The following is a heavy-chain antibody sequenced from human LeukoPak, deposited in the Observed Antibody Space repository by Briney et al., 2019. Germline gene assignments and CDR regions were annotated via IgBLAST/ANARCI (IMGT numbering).Heavy chain of an antibody. CDR2: IYYSGST. Sequence: SETLSLTCTVSGGSISSSSYYWGWIRQPPGKGLEWIGSIYYSGSTYYNPSLKSRVTISVDTSKNQFSLKLSSVTAADTAVYYCARSRTAGAFDIWGQGTMVTVSS. CDR3: ARSRTAGAFDI. CDR1: GGSISSSSYY. V-gene: IGHV4-39*07. J-gene: IGHJ3*02. D-gene: IGHD6-25*01.